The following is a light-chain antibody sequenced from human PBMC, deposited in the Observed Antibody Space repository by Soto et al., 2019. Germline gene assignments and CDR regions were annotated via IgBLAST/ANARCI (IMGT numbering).Light chain of an antibody. J-gene: IGKJ5*01. CDR1: QSFSNW. Sequence: QLTQYPSTRAAALRERLTGTCVASQSFSNWLAWYQQKPGKAPNLLIYDVSSLESGVPSRFSGSGSGTDFTLTISRLQPEDFATYYCQQSYSRCITFGQGTRLEIK. CDR2: DVS. CDR3: QQSYSRCIT. V-gene: IGKV1-5*01.